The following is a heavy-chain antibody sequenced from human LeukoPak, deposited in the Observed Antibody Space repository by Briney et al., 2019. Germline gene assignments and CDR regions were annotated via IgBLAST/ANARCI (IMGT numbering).Heavy chain of an antibody. D-gene: IGHD2-8*01. J-gene: IGHJ4*02. CDR2: INHSGST. Sequence: SSETLSLTCAVYGGSFSGYYWSWIRQPPGKGLEWIGEINHSGSTNYNPSLKSRVTISVDTSKNQFSLKLSSVTAADTAVYYCARNGGAPDYWGQGTLVTVPS. CDR3: ARNGGAPDY. CDR1: GGSFSGYY. V-gene: IGHV4-34*01.